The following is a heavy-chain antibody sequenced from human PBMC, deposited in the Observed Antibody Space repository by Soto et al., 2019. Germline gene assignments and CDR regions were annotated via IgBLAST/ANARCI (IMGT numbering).Heavy chain of an antibody. J-gene: IGHJ6*02. D-gene: IGHD2-8*01. Sequence: SETLSLTCTVPGDSMSSSRSSSYYWAWIRQLPGKGLEWIGSIDYNGGTYYHPSLKSRVTISEDTSRNHFSLKLRSVTASDTAVYYCARHPQNRLSRTSYGMDVWGQGTTVT. CDR1: GDSMSSSRSSSYY. CDR2: IDYNGGT. CDR3: ARHPQNRLSRTSYGMDV. V-gene: IGHV4-39*01.